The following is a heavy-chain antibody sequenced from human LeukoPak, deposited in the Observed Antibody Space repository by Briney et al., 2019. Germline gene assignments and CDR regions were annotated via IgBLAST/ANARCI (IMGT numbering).Heavy chain of an antibody. CDR3: ARDRYCSSTSCYTTAYFQH. D-gene: IGHD2-2*01. V-gene: IGHV1-2*02. CDR2: INPNSGGT. J-gene: IGHJ1*01. Sequence: ASVKVSCKASGYTFTGYYMNWVRQAPGQGLEWMGWINPNSGGTNYAQKFQGRVTMTRDTSISTAYMELSRLRSDDTAVYYCARDRYCSSTSCYTTAYFQHWGQGTLVTVSS. CDR1: GYTFTGYY.